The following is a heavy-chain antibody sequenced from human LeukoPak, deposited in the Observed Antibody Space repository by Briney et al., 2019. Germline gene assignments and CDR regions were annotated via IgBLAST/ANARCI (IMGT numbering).Heavy chain of an antibody. Sequence: SETLSLTCAVSGGSFSAFFWRWIRQPPGKGLEWIGDVGHSGSADYNPSLRSRVTVSADPSKTQFSLKLSSVTAADTAVYYCARSVITHYYDYTGYYYYYFDYWGQGTLVTVSS. D-gene: IGHD3-22*01. CDR2: VGHSGSA. CDR3: ARSVITHYYDYTGYYYYYFDY. J-gene: IGHJ4*02. CDR1: GGSFSAFF. V-gene: IGHV4-34*01.